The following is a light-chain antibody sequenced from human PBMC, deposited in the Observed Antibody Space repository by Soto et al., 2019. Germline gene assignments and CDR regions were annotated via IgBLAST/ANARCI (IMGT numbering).Light chain of an antibody. CDR1: SSDVGGYNY. CDR2: SNN. Sequence: QSALTQPASVSGSPGQSITISCTGTSSDVGGYNYVSWYQQHPGKAPKLLIYSNNQRPSGVPDRFSGSKSGTSASLAISGLQSEDEADYYCAAWDDSLNGRVFGTGTKVTVL. V-gene: IGLV2-14*01. CDR3: AAWDDSLNGRV. J-gene: IGLJ1*01.